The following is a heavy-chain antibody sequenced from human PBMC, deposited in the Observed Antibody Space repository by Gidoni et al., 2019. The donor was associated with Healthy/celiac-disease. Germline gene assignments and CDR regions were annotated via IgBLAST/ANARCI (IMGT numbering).Heavy chain of an antibody. Sequence: QVQLQESGPGLVKPSGTLSLTCAFHGGSIRTSNWWSWVRQPPRKGQAWIGEIDHGGSTNYSPSLKSRVTISVDKSKNQFSLKLTSVTAADTAVYYWPRRQYEILTGPFDYWGQGTLVTVSS. CDR3: PRRQYEILTGPFDY. V-gene: IGHV4-4*02. J-gene: IGHJ4*02. CDR2: IDHGGST. D-gene: IGHD3-9*01. CDR1: GGSIRTSNW.